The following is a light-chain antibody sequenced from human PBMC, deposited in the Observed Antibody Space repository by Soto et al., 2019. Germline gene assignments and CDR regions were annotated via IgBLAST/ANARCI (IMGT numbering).Light chain of an antibody. CDR2: DVN. J-gene: IGLJ1*01. CDR3: CAYSTSGTHV. Sequence: QSALTQPASVSGSPGQSITFSCTGTSSDVGSYDYVSWHQQHPGKAPKLIIYDVNNRPSGVPSRFSGSKSGNTASLIISGLQTEDEADCYCCAYSTSGTHVFGTGTKLTVL. V-gene: IGLV2-14*03. CDR1: SSDVGSYDY.